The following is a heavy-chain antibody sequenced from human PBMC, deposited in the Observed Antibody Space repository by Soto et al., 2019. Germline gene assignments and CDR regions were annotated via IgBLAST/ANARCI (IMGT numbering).Heavy chain of an antibody. CDR3: ARDDSYHYYGSGSYAH. V-gene: IGHV3-23*01. Sequence: PGGSLRLSCAASGFTFSSYAMSWVRQAPGKGLEWVSAISGSGGSTYYADSVKGRFTISRDNAKNSLYLQMNSLRAEDTAVYYCARDDSYHYYGSGSYAHWGQGTLVTAPQ. D-gene: IGHD3-10*01. J-gene: IGHJ4*02. CDR2: ISGSGGST. CDR1: GFTFSSYA.